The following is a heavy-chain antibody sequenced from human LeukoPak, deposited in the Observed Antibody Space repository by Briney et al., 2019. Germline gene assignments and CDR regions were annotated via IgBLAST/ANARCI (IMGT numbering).Heavy chain of an antibody. V-gene: IGHV3-15*01. D-gene: IGHD3-22*01. J-gene: IGHJ4*02. CDR3: ITVRNYYDSGGYPY. CDR2: IKSKTDGGTT. Sequence: PGGSLRLSCAASGLTFSNAWMSWVRQAPGKGLEWVGRIKSKTDGGTTDHAAPVKGRFTISRDDSKNTLYLQMNSLKTEDTAVYYCITVRNYYDSGGYPYWGQGTLVTVSS. CDR1: GLTFSNAW.